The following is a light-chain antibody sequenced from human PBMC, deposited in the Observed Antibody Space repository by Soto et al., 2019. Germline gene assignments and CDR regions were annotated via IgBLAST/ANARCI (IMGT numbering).Light chain of an antibody. CDR1: QSVDSNF. J-gene: IGKJ4*01. V-gene: IGKV3D-20*02. Sequence: EIVLTQSPGTLSLSPVDRATLSCRASQSVDSNFLAWYQQKPGQAPRLLIYGASSRATDIPDRFSGSGSGTDFTLTISSLEPEDFAVYYCQQRSNWLTFGGGTKVDIK. CDR3: QQRSNWLT. CDR2: GAS.